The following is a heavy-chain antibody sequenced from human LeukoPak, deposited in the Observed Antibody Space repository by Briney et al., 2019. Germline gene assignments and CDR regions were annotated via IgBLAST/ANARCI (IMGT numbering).Heavy chain of an antibody. CDR2: IIPIFGTA. CDR3: ARDTAAGTYDAFDI. CDR1: GGTFSSYA. V-gene: IGHV1-69*13. J-gene: IGHJ3*02. D-gene: IGHD6-13*01. Sequence: GASVKVSCKASGGTFSSYAISWVRQAPGQGLEWMGGIIPIFGTANYAQKFQGRVTITADESTSTAYMELSSLRSEDTAVYYCARDTAAGTYDAFDIWDQGTMVTVSS.